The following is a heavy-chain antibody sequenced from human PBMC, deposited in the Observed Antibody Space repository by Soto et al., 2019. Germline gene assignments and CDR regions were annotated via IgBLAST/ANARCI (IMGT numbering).Heavy chain of an antibody. CDR3: AKSHSNYYHYYYMDV. J-gene: IGHJ6*03. Sequence: LGGSLRLSCAASGFTFSSCAMSWVRQAPGKGLEWVSAISGSGGSTYYADSVKGRFTISRDNSKNTLYLQMNSLRAEDTAVYYCAKSHSNYYHYYYMDVWGKGTTVTGSS. D-gene: IGHD4-4*01. CDR1: GFTFSSCA. V-gene: IGHV3-23*01. CDR2: ISGSGGST.